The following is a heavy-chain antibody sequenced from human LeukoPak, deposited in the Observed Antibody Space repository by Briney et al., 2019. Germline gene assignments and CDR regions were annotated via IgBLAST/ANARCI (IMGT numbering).Heavy chain of an antibody. V-gene: IGHV3-23*01. CDR2: ISGSGGST. D-gene: IGHD3-3*01. CDR1: GFTFSNYA. CDR3: AKDPSYYDFWSGYDY. Sequence: GGSLRLSCAASGFTFSNYAMSWVRQAPGKGLEWVSAISGSGGSTYYADSVKGRFTISRDNSKNTLYLQMNSLRAEDTAIYYCAKDPSYYDFWSGYDYWGQGTLVTVSS. J-gene: IGHJ4*02.